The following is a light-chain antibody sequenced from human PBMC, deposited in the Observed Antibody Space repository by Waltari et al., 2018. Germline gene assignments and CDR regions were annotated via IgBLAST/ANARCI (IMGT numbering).Light chain of an antibody. CDR1: ISDVGGYNY. CDR2: EVS. CDR3: CSYAGRYTFV. V-gene: IGLV2-11*01. Sequence: QSALTQPRSVSGSPGQSVTISCTATISDVGGYNYVSWYQQHPGKAPKLLIYEVSKRPEGGPDRLSGAKSGNTASLTISGLQAEEEADYYCCSYAGRYTFVFGTGTKVTVL. J-gene: IGLJ1*01.